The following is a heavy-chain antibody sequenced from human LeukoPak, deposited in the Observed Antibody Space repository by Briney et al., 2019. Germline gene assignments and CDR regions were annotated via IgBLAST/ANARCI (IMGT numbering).Heavy chain of an antibody. V-gene: IGHV3-48*03. Sequence: GGSLRLSCAASGFTFSNYEMNWVRQAPGKGLEWVSYISSSGDTIYYTDSVRGRFTISRDNAKNSLYLQMNSLRAEDTAVYYCARVLEGNWGQGTLVTVSS. CDR2: ISSSGDTI. J-gene: IGHJ4*02. CDR1: GFTFSNYE. CDR3: ARVLEGN.